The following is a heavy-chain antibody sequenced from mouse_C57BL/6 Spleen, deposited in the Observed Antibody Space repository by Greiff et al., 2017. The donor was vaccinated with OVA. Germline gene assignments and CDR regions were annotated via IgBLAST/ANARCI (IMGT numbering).Heavy chain of an antibody. Sequence: EVHLVESGGDLVKPGGSLKLSCAASGFTFSSYGLSWVRQTPDKRLEWVATISSGGSYTYYPDRVKGRFTISRDNAKNTLYLQMSSLKSEDTAMYYCARHYDGSSYYFDYWGQGTTLTVSS. D-gene: IGHD1-1*01. CDR1: GFTFSSYG. J-gene: IGHJ2*01. CDR2: ISSGGSYT. V-gene: IGHV5-6*01. CDR3: ARHYDGSSYYFDY.